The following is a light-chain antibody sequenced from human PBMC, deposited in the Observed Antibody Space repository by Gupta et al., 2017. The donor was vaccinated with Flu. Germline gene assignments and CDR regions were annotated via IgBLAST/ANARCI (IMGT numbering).Light chain of an antibody. CDR1: SSDVGGYNS. CDR2: EVT. CDR3: SSYGGSNNLI. Sequence: QSALTQPPSASGSPGQSVTISCTGTSSDVGGYNSVSWYQQHPGKAPKLLIYEVTKRPSGVPDRFSGSKSGNTASLTVAGLLAEEEADYYCSSYGGSNNLIFGGGTKVTVL. V-gene: IGLV2-8*01. J-gene: IGLJ2*01.